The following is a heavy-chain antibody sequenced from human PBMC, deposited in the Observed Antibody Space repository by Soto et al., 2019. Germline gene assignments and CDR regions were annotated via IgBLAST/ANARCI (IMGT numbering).Heavy chain of an antibody. J-gene: IGHJ5*02. CDR1: CGSISSGVYH. CDR3: ARGKNWFDP. Sequence: SETLSLTCTVSCGSISSGVYHWSWIRQHPGKGLDWIGYIYYSGSTYYKPSLKSRVTISVDTYKNQFALKLSSVTAADTAVYYCARGKNWFDPWGQGNLVTVS. CDR2: IYYSGST. V-gene: IGHV4-31*03.